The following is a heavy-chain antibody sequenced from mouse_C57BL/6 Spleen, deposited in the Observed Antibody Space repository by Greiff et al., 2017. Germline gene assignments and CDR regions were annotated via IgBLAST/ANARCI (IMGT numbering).Heavy chain of an antibody. D-gene: IGHD1-1*02. CDR3: ARKDYGPYFDY. V-gene: IGHV1-63*01. CDR2: IYPGGGYT. J-gene: IGHJ2*01. Sequence: QVQLKQSGAELVRPGTSVKMSCKASGYTFTNYWIGWAKQRPGHGLEWIGDIYPGGGYTNYNEKFKGKATLTADKSSSTAYMQFSSLTSEDSAIYYCARKDYGPYFDYWGQGTTLTVSS. CDR1: GYTFTNYW.